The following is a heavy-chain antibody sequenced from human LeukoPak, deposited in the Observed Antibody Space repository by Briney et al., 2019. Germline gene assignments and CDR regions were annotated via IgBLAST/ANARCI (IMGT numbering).Heavy chain of an antibody. CDR3: ARDRDNVAGSRGYFDY. V-gene: IGHV3-33*01. Sequence: GGSLRLSCVASGFTFSTYGMHWVRQAPGKGLEWVAKIGSDDSNKHYADSVKGRFTISRDNAKNSLYPQMNSLRAEDTAVYYCARDRDNVAGSRGYFDYWGQGTLVTVSS. J-gene: IGHJ4*02. CDR1: GFTFSTYG. CDR2: IGSDDSNK. D-gene: IGHD6-19*01.